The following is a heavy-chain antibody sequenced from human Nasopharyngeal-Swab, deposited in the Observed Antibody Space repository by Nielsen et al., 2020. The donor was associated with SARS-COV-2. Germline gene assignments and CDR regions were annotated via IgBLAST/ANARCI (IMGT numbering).Heavy chain of an antibody. CDR1: GFTFSSYA. CDR3: ARDWESRITIFGVVIKRAFDI. J-gene: IGHJ3*02. D-gene: IGHD3-3*01. CDR2: ISSSSSTI. V-gene: IGHV3-48*02. Sequence: GESLKISCAASGFTFSSYAMSWVRQAPGKGLEWVSYISSSSSTIYYADSVKGRFTISRDNAKNSLYLQMNSLRDEDTAVYYCARDWESRITIFGVVIKRAFDIWGQGTMVTVSS.